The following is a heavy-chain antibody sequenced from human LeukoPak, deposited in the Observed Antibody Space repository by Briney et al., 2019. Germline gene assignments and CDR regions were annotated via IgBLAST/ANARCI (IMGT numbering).Heavy chain of an antibody. J-gene: IGHJ6*02. D-gene: IGHD2-21*02. Sequence: ASVKVSCKASGYTFTSYGISWVRQAPGQGLEWMGWISACNGNTNYAQKLQGRVTMTTDTSTSTAYMELRSLRSEDTAVYYCARLAGTPNCGGDCYSGYYYYYGMDVWGQGTTVTVSS. CDR1: GYTFTSYG. CDR2: ISACNGNT. V-gene: IGHV1-18*01. CDR3: ARLAGTPNCGGDCYSGYYYYYGMDV.